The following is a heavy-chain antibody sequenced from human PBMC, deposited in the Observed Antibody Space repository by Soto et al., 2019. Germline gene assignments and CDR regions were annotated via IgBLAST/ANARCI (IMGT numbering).Heavy chain of an antibody. Sequence: QITLKESGPTLVKPTQTLTLTCTFSGFSLNTNGVSVGWIRQPPGKALEWLALIYWDDDKRYSPSLKNSLTNTKDTPTNPVGLTTTHIDPIETATYYGVHKIVRGTTSTGFDYRGQGPLLTVSS. CDR2: IYWDDDK. D-gene: IGHD1-26*01. V-gene: IGHV2-5*02. J-gene: IGHJ4*02. CDR1: GFSLNTNGVS. CDR3: VHKIVRGTTSTGFDY.